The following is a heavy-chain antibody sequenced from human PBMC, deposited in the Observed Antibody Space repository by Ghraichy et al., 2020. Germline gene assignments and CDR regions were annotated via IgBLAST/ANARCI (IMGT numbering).Heavy chain of an antibody. CDR3: ARRGTLGYCTNGVCYPSGMDV. J-gene: IGHJ6*02. D-gene: IGHD2-8*01. Sequence: SETLSLTCTVSGGSISSSSYYWGWLRQPPGKGLEWIGSIYYSGSTYYNPSLKSRVTISVDKYKNQFSLKLSSVTAADTAVYYCARRGTLGYCTNGVCYPSGMDVWGQGTTVTVSS. V-gene: IGHV4-39*01. CDR2: IYYSGST. CDR1: GGSISSSSYY.